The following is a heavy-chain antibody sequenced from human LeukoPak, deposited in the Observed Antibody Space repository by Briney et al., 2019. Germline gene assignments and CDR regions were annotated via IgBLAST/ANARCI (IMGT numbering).Heavy chain of an antibody. Sequence: KPSETLSLTCAVYGGSFSGYYWSWIRQPPGKGLEWIGEINHSGSTNYNPSLKSRVTISVDTSKNQFSLKLSSVTAADTAVYYCARHEGTNWNDFFDYWGQGTLVTVSS. CDR1: GGSFSGYY. CDR3: ARHEGTNWNDFFDY. CDR2: INHSGST. J-gene: IGHJ4*02. D-gene: IGHD1-1*01. V-gene: IGHV4-34*01.